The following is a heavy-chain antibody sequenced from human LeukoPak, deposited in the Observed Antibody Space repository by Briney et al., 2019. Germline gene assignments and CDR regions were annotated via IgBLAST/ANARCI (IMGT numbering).Heavy chain of an antibody. Sequence: GGSLRISCAASGFTFGSYGLHWVRQAPGKGLEWVAVIRYDGSDKYYADSVNGRFTIFRDNSKNTPYLQMNSLRAEDTAVYYCARGYEYSSSSGSDYWGQGTLVTVSS. CDR3: ARGYEYSSSSGSDY. V-gene: IGHV3-30*12. J-gene: IGHJ4*02. CDR2: IRYDGSDK. D-gene: IGHD6-6*01. CDR1: GFTFGSYG.